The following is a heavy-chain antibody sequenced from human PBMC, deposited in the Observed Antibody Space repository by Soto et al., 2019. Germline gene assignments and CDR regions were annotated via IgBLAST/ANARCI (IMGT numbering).Heavy chain of an antibody. CDR3: ARSFGSGGVDP. V-gene: IGHV3-72*01. CDR2: IRNEANSYTT. J-gene: IGHJ5*02. D-gene: IGHD3-10*01. Sequence: PGGSLRLSCAASGFTFSDHYMDWVRQAPGTGLEWVGRIRNEANSYTTEYAASVKGRFTISRDDSKNSLYLQMNSLELDDTAVYYCARSFGSGGVDPWGQGT. CDR1: GFTFSDHY.